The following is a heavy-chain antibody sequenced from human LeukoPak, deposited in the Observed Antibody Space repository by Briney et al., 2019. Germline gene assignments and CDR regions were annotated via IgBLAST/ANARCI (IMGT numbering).Heavy chain of an antibody. V-gene: IGHV4-61*01. CDR2: IYYSGST. D-gene: IGHD3-10*01. J-gene: IGHJ5*02. CDR3: ARQGQITMVRGVITP. CDR1: GGSVSSGSYY. Sequence: SETLSLTCTVSGGSVSSGSYYWGWIRQPPGKGLEWIGYIYYSGSTNYNPSLKSRVTISVDTSKNQFSLKLSSVTAADTAVYYCARQGQITMVRGVITPWGQGTLVTVSS.